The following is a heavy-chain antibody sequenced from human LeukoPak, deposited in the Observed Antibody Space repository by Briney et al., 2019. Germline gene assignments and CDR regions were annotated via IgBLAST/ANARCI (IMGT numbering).Heavy chain of an antibody. J-gene: IGHJ3*02. CDR2: ITSTGDYA. CDR3: TRRTSTFNFDI. Sequence: GGSLRLSCAASGFTFDDYAMHWVRQVPGKGLEWVSGITSTGDYAVYADSVKGRFTISRDNAKISLYLQMNSLRAEDTAFYYCTRRTSTFNFDIWGQGTMVTVSS. V-gene: IGHV3-9*01. CDR1: GFTFDDYA.